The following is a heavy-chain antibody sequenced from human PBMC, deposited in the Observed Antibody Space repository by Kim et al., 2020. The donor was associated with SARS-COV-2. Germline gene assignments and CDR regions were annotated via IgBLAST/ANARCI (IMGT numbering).Heavy chain of an antibody. D-gene: IGHD6-6*01. J-gene: IGHJ6*03. Sequence: GGSLRLSCAASGFTFSSYAMHWVRQAPGKGLEWVAVISYDGSNKYYADSVKGRFTISRDNSKNTLYLQMNSLRAEDTAVYYCARDCCSSSYRYYYMDVWGKGTTVTVSS. V-gene: IGHV3-30-3*01. CDR3: ARDCCSSSYRYYYMDV. CDR1: GFTFSSYA. CDR2: ISYDGSNK.